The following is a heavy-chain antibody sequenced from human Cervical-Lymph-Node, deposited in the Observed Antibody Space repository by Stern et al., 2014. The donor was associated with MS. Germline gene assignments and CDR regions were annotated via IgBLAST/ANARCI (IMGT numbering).Heavy chain of an antibody. CDR2: IYPGDSDT. Sequence: EVQLEESGAEVKKPGESLKISCKGSGYSFTSYWIGWVRQMPGKGLEWMGIIYPGDSDTSYSPSFQGQVPISADKSISTAYLQWSSLKASDTAMYYCARHRSSVQLWFPGDYWGQGTLVTVSS. J-gene: IGHJ4*02. CDR1: GYSFTSYW. D-gene: IGHD5-18*01. V-gene: IGHV5-51*01. CDR3: ARHRSSVQLWFPGDY.